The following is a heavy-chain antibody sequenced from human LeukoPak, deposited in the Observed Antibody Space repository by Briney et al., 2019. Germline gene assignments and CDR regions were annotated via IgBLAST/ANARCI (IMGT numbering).Heavy chain of an antibody. CDR2: IYHSGST. CDR1: GGSISSSNW. CDR3: APKGGIFCRPRGAFCL. J-gene: IGHJ4*01. V-gene: IGHV4-4*02. D-gene: IGHD3-3*01. Sequence: ASETLSLTCAVSGGSISSSNWWSWVRQPPGKGLEWIGEIYHSGSTNYNPSLKSRVTISVDKSKNQFSLKLSSVTAADTAVYYWAPKGGIFCRPRGAFCLRGQGT.